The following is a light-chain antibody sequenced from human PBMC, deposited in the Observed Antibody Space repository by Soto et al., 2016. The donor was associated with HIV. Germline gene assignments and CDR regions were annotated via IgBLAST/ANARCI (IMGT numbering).Light chain of an antibody. CDR2: QDN. V-gene: IGLV3-1*01. CDR1: KLGDKY. CDR3: QAWDSGTDVV. J-gene: IGLJ2*01. Sequence: SYELTQPPSVSVSPGQTVTITCSGDKLGDKYACWYQQKPGQSPILVIYQDNKRPSGIPERFSGSNSGNTATLTISGTQAMDEADYYCQAWDSGTDVVFGGGTKLTVL.